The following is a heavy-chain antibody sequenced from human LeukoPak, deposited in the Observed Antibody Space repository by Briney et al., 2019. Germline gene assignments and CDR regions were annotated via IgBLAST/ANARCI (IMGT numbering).Heavy chain of an antibody. V-gene: IGHV3-23*01. CDR3: AKDLQQLVHYYYGMDV. D-gene: IGHD6-13*01. CDR2: ISGSGGST. Sequence: GGSLRLSCAASGFTFSSYAMSWVRQAPGKGLEWVSAISGSGGSTYYADSVKGRFTISRDNSKNTLYLQMSSLRAEDTAVYYCAKDLQQLVHYYYGMDVWGQGTTVTVSS. CDR1: GFTFSSYA. J-gene: IGHJ6*02.